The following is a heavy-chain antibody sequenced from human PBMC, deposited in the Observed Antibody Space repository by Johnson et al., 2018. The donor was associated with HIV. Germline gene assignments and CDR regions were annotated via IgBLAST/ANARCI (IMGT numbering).Heavy chain of an antibody. Sequence: QVQLVESGGGVVQPGRSLRLSCAASGFTFSSYAMHWVRQAPGKGLEWVAVISYDGSNKYYADSVKGRFTISRDNSKNTLYLQMNSLRAEDTAVYYCARDMVGATFDDAFDIWDQGTMVTVSS. CDR2: ISYDGSNK. D-gene: IGHD1-26*01. CDR1: GFTFSSYA. CDR3: ARDMVGATFDDAFDI. J-gene: IGHJ3*02. V-gene: IGHV3-30*04.